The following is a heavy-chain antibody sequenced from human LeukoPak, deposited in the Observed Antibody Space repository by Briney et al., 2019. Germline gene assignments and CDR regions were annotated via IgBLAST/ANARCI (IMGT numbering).Heavy chain of an antibody. CDR1: GFTFSTYG. V-gene: IGHV3-30*03. CDR2: ISYDGTNK. J-gene: IGHJ4*02. D-gene: IGHD6-19*01. CDR3: ARAYNSGWYACDY. Sequence: GGSLRLSCAASGFTFSTYGVQWVRQAPGKGLEGVAIISYDGTNKYYADSVNGRFTISRDNSKNTLYLQMNSLIVEDTGVYYCARAYNSGWYACDYWGQGTLVTVSS.